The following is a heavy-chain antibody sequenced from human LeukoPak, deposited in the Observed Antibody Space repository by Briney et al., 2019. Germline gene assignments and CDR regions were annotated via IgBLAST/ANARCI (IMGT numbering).Heavy chain of an antibody. Sequence: GGSLRLSCAASGFTFNSYAMTWVRQAPGKGLEWVSGISGSGGSTNYADSVKGRFTISRDNSKNTLYLQMNSLRAEDTAVYYCAKSVARARIYHELGYFDYWGQGTLVTVSS. J-gene: IGHJ4*02. D-gene: IGHD6-13*01. CDR1: GFTFNSYA. CDR3: AKSVARARIYHELGYFDY. V-gene: IGHV3-23*01. CDR2: ISGSGGST.